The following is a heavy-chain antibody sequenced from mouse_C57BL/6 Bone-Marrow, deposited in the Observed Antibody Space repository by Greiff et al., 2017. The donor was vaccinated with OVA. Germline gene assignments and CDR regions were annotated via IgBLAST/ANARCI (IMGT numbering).Heavy chain of an antibody. CDR1: GFTFSSYG. CDR2: ISSGGSYT. Sequence: EVQLVESGGDLVKPGGSLKLSCAASGFTFSSYGMSWVRQTPDKRLEWVATISSGGSYTYYPDSVKGRFTISRDNAKNTLYLQMSSLKSEDTAMYYCARITTVVAPYYYAMDYWGQGTSVTVSS. J-gene: IGHJ4*01. D-gene: IGHD1-1*01. V-gene: IGHV5-6*01. CDR3: ARITTVVAPYYYAMDY.